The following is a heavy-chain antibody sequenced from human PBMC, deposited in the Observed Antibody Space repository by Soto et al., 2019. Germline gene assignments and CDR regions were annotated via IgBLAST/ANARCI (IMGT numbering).Heavy chain of an antibody. Sequence: VGSLRLSCAASGFTFSSYGMHWVRQAPGKGLEWVAVIWYDGSNKYYGDSVKGRFTISRDNSRNTVYLQMNSLRADDTAVYYCARDASYYSLWSGYYPSRNGMDVWGQGTTVTVSS. CDR3: ARDASYYSLWSGYYPSRNGMDV. J-gene: IGHJ6*02. CDR2: IWYDGSNK. CDR1: GFTFSSYG. V-gene: IGHV3-33*01. D-gene: IGHD3-3*01.